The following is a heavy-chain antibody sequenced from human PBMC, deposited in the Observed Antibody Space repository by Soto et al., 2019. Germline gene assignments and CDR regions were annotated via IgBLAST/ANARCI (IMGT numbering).Heavy chain of an antibody. D-gene: IGHD2-2*01. Sequence: ELQLLESGGGLVQPGGSLRLSCAASGFIFSSYAMSWVRQAPGKGLEWVSAISGSGGSTYYADSVKGRSTISRDNSKNTLYLQMNSRRAADTAVYYCAKEMMRTSCCNWFDPWGQGTLVTVS. CDR2: ISGSGGST. CDR3: AKEMMRTSCCNWFDP. CDR1: GFIFSSYA. V-gene: IGHV3-23*01. J-gene: IGHJ5*02.